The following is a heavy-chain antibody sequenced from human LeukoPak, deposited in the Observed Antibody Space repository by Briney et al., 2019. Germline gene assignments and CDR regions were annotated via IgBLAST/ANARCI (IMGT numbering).Heavy chain of an antibody. V-gene: IGHV1-18*01. CDR3: ARDLFVMGTSSGWKGGY. J-gene: IGHJ4*02. CDR2: ISAYNGNT. D-gene: IGHD6-19*01. CDR1: GYTFTSYG. Sequence: ASVKVSCKASGYTFTSYGISWVRQAPGQGLEWMGWISAYNGNTNYAQKLQGRVTMTTDTSTSTAYMELRSLRSDDTAVYYCARDLFVMGTSSGWKGGYWGQGTLVTVSS.